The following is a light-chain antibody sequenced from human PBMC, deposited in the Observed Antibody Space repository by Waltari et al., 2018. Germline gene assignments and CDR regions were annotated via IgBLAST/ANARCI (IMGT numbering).Light chain of an antibody. J-gene: IGLJ3*02. CDR3: SSYTSSGTPWV. Sequence: QSALTQPASVSGSPGQSITISCTGTSSDIGGYNYVSWYQEHPGRAPKLMIFDVSDRRSGVSNRCSGASSGSPASLTISGLQADDEADYYGSSYTSSGTPWVFGGGTKLTVL. CDR1: SSDIGGYNY. CDR2: DVS. V-gene: IGLV2-14*03.